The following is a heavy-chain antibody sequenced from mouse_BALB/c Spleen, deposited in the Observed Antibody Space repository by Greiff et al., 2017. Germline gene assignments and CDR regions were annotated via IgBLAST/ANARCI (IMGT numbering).Heavy chain of an antibody. CDR1: GFTFSSFG. V-gene: IGHV5-17*02. CDR3: ARSPMDY. CDR2: ISSGSSTI. Sequence: EVHLVESGGGLVQPGGSRKLSCAASGFTFSSFGMHWVRQAPEKGLEWVAYISSGSSTIYYADTMKGRFTISRDNPKNTLFLQMTSLRSEDTAMYYCARSPMDYWGQGTSVTVSS. J-gene: IGHJ4*01.